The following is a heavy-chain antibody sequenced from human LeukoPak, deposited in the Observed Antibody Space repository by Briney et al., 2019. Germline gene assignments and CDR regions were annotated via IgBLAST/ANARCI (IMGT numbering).Heavy chain of an antibody. D-gene: IGHD3-22*01. J-gene: IGHJ4*02. CDR2: VSGSGDST. Sequence: PGGSLRLSCAASGFTFSSYALSWVRQAPGKGLEWVPDVSGSGDSTYYADSVKGRFTISRDNSKNTLYLQMNSLRAEDTAVYYCAKTLTMILVLRGGFDYWGQGALVTVSS. CDR3: AKTLTMILVLRGGFDY. V-gene: IGHV3-23*01. CDR1: GFTFSSYA.